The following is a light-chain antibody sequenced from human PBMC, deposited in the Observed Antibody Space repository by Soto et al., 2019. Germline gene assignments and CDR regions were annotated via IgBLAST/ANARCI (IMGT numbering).Light chain of an antibody. J-gene: IGLJ2*01. Sequence: QSALTQPPSASGSPGQSVTISCTGTSSDVGGYNYVSWYQQHPGKAPKLMIYEVSKRPSGVPDRLSGSKSGNTASLTVSGLQVEYEADYNCASYTGSDTLVFGGGTKLTVL. CDR2: EVS. CDR3: ASYTGSDTLV. V-gene: IGLV2-8*01. CDR1: SSDVGGYNY.